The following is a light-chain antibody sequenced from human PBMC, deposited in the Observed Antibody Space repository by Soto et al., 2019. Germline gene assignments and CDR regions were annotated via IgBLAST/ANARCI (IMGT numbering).Light chain of an antibody. CDR2: DVS. J-gene: IGLJ2*01. CDR1: SSDVGAYHS. CDR3: PSFTDTGTVI. V-gene: IGLV2-14*03. Sequence: QSALTQPASVSGSPGQSFTISCTGTSSDVGAYHSVSWYQQHPGKAPKLIIFDVSNRPSGVSDRFSGSKSGNTASLTISGLQAEDEADYYCPSFTDTGTVIFGGGTKLTVL.